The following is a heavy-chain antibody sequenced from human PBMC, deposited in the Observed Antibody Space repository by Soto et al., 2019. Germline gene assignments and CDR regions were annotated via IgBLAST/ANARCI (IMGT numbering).Heavy chain of an antibody. CDR1: GFTFSDYY. Sequence: QVQLVESGGGLVEPGGSLRLSCGASGFTFSDYYMTWIRQAPGKGLEWVSYIAGTSYYTNYADSVKGRFIISRGNAKSSLYLQMKSLRAEDTAVYYCARAKSSGRDDAFDIWGQGTVVTVSS. CDR2: IAGTSYYT. V-gene: IGHV3-11*05. CDR3: ARAKSSGRDDAFDI. J-gene: IGHJ3*02. D-gene: IGHD1-26*01.